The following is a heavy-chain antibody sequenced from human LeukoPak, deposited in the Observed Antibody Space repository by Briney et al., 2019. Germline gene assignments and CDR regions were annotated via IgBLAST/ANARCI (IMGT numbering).Heavy chain of an antibody. CDR3: ARMESSGWSHYFDY. CDR2: INTNTGNP. D-gene: IGHD6-19*01. V-gene: IGHV7-4-1*02. Sequence: ASVKVSCKASGYTFTSYAMNWVRQVPGQGLEWMGWINTNTGNPTYAQGFTGRFVFSLDTSVSTAYLQISSLKAEDTAVYYCARMESSGWSHYFDYWGQGTLVTVSS. CDR1: GYTFTSYA. J-gene: IGHJ4*02.